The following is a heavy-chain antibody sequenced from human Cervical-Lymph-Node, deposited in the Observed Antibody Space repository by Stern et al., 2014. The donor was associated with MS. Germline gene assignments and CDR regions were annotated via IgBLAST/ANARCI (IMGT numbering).Heavy chain of an antibody. CDR2: ISYDGNSK. Sequence: MQLVESGGGVVQPGRSLRLSCAASGFTFSSYTMHWVRQAPGKGLEWVAVISYDGNSKFYADSVKGRFIISRDNSKNTLFLQMNSLRTEDTAVYYCARDGRSVWGQGTLVTVSS. CDR1: GFTFSSYT. V-gene: IGHV3-30-3*01. CDR3: ARDGRSV. J-gene: IGHJ4*02.